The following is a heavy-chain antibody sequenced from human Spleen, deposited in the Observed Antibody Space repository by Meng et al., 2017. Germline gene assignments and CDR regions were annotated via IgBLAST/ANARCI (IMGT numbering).Heavy chain of an antibody. V-gene: IGHV3-23*01. J-gene: IGHJ4*02. D-gene: IGHD2-15*01. CDR2: ISGGGGST. CDR3: AKGLGSHDY. Sequence: GESLKISCVASGFTFSSYDMNWVRQAPGKGLEWVSAISGGGGSTYYADSVKGRLTIFRDNSKNTLYLQMNSLRAEDTAVYYCAKGLGSHDYWGQGTLVTVSS. CDR1: GFTFSSYD.